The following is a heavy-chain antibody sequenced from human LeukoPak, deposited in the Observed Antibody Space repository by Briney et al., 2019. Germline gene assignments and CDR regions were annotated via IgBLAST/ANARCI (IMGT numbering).Heavy chain of an antibody. D-gene: IGHD6-13*01. CDR1: GGSISSYY. CDR3: ARTSSSWYFDY. CDR2: IYTSGST. V-gene: IGHV4-4*09. Sequence: SETLSLTCTVSGGSISSYYWSWIRQPPGKGLEWIGYIYTSGSTNYNPSLKSRVTISVETSKNQFSLKLSSVTAADTAVYYGARTSSSWYFDYWGQGTLVTVSS. J-gene: IGHJ4*02.